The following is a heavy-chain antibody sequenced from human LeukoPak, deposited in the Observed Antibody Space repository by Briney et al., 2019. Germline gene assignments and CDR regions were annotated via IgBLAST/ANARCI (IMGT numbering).Heavy chain of an antibody. Sequence: SVKVSCKASGGTFSSYAISWVRQASGQGLEWMGGIIPIFGTANYAQKFQGRVTITTDESTSTAYMELSSLRSEDTAVYYCARGYSSSWLWANYWGQGTLVTVSS. CDR2: IIPIFGTA. CDR3: ARGYSSSWLWANY. CDR1: GGTFSSYA. J-gene: IGHJ4*02. V-gene: IGHV1-69*05. D-gene: IGHD6-13*01.